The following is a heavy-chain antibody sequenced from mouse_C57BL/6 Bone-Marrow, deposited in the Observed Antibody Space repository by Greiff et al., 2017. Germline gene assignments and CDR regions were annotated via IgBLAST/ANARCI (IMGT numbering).Heavy chain of an antibody. CDR2: ISSGGSYT. J-gene: IGHJ3*01. Sequence: EVKVVESGGDLVKPGGSLKLSCAASGFTFSSYGMSWVRQTPDKRLEWVATISSGGSYTYYPDSVKGRFTISRDNAKNTLYLQMSSLKSEDTAMYYYARHLEAWFAYWGQGTLVTVSA. V-gene: IGHV5-6*02. CDR3: ARHLEAWFAY. CDR1: GFTFSSYG.